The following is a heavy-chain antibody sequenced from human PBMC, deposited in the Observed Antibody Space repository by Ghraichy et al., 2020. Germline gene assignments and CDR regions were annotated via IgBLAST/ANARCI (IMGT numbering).Heavy chain of an antibody. J-gene: IGHJ6*02. V-gene: IGHV3-23*01. CDR1: GFTFSNYA. CDR2: ISGSGGSR. CDR3: AKEACMVRDCQEGYYYGMDV. Sequence: GGSLRLSCAASGFTFSNYAMSWVRQAPGKGLEWVSGISGSGGSRYYADSVTGRFTISRDEYKNTLFLQMNSLRAEDTAVYYCAKEACMVRDCQEGYYYGMDVWGQGTTVTVSS. D-gene: IGHD3-10*01.